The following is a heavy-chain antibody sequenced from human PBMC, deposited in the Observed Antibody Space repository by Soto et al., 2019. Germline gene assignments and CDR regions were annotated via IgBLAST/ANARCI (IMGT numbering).Heavy chain of an antibody. CDR2: IDVGSANT. CDR3: ARSIVVVTAADY. V-gene: IGHV1-3*01. CDR1: GFTFSSSA. Sequence: GASVKVSCKTSGFTFSSSAVHWVRQARGHRLQWIGWIDVGSANTKYSQKFQGRVTITRDTSASTAYMELSSLRSEDTAVYYCARSIVVVTAADYWGQGTLVTVSS. J-gene: IGHJ4*02. D-gene: IGHD2-21*02.